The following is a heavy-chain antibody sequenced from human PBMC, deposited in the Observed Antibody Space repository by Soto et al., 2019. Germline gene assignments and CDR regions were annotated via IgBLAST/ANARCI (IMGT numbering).Heavy chain of an antibody. CDR1: GFTFSSYV. CDR3: SSGYYSSPDY. V-gene: IGHV3-30-3*01. J-gene: IGHJ4*02. D-gene: IGHD3-22*01. CDR2: ISDDGSNK. Sequence: QVQLVESGGGVVQPGRSLRLSCAASGFTFSSYVMHWVRQAPGKGLEWVAVISDDGSNKYYADSVKGRFTISRDNSKNTLYQQMNSLRDEDTAVYYCSSGYYSSPDYWGQGTLVTVSS.